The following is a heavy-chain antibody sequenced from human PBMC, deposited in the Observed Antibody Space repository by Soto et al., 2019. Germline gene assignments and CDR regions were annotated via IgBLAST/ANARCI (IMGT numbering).Heavy chain of an antibody. D-gene: IGHD6-19*01. Sequence: ASVKVSCKASGYTFTGYYMHWVRQAPGQGLEWMGWINPNSGGTNYAQRFQGWVTMTRDTSISTAYMELSRLRSDDTAVYYCARERIAVAGSGPYYYYGMDVWGQGTTVTVSS. CDR1: GYTFTGYY. CDR2: INPNSGGT. V-gene: IGHV1-2*04. J-gene: IGHJ6*02. CDR3: ARERIAVAGSGPYYYYGMDV.